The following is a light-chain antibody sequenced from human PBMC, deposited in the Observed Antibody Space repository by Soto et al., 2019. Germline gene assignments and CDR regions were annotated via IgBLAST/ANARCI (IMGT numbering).Light chain of an antibody. J-gene: IGKJ1*01. CDR2: GAS. Sequence: ILMTQSPATLSVSPAERVTLSCRASQSVSSSLAWYQQKPGQPPRLLIYGASTRATGSTARFSGSRSGTEFTIPISSLQYEDFAADYCQQYNNWPRTFGQGTKVDIK. CDR1: QSVSSS. V-gene: IGKV3-15*01. CDR3: QQYNNWPRT.